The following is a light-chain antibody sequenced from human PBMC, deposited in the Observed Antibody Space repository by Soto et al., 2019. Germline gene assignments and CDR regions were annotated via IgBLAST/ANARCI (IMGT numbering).Light chain of an antibody. Sequence: EIVLTQSPGTLSLSPGERATLSCRASQSVSSSFLAWYQQKPGQAPRLLIYGASSRDADIPDRFSGSGSGTHFTLTISRLEPEDFVVYYSQQYGSSPKTFGQGTKVEI. CDR1: QSVSSSF. J-gene: IGKJ1*01. V-gene: IGKV3-20*01. CDR2: GAS. CDR3: QQYGSSPKT.